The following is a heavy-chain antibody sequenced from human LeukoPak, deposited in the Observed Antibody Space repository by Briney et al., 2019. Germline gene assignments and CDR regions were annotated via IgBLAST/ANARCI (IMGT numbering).Heavy chain of an antibody. D-gene: IGHD3-10*01. CDR1: GYTFTNNG. V-gene: IGHV1-18*01. CDR3: ARAQVRGERYDH. CDR2: ISGYNGHT. Sequence: ASVKVSCKAAGYTFTNNGISWVRQATGQGLEWMGWISGYNGHTYHVIRFQGRVAMTTDTSTNTAYMELRRLGLDDTAVYYCARAQVRGERYDHWGQGTLVTVSS. J-gene: IGHJ4*02.